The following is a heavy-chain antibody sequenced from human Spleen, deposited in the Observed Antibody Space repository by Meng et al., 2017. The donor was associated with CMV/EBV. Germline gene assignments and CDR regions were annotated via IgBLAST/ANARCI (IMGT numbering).Heavy chain of an antibody. Sequence: HVERQEWVEVSVKPSGDLSLLCAVDVGSFSGYHWSWIRQPPGKGLEWIGEINHSGSTNYNPSLKSRVTISVDTSKNQFSLKLSSVTAADTAVYYCARAPIVVVPAANWFDPWGQGTLVTVSS. CDR3: ARAPIVVVPAANWFDP. CDR2: INHSGST. D-gene: IGHD2-2*01. CDR1: VGSFSGYH. V-gene: IGHV4-34*01. J-gene: IGHJ5*02.